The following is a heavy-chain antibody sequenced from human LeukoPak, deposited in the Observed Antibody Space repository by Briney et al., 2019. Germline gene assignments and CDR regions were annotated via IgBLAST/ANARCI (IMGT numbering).Heavy chain of an antibody. Sequence: GGSLRLSCAASGFTFSSYWMTWVRQAPGKGLEWVSAISGSGDSTYYADSVKGRFTTSRDNSKNTLYLQMNSLRADDTAVYYCAKDQGYYGSGSYKEYFQHWGQGTLVTVSS. CDR3: AKDQGYYGSGSYKEYFQH. J-gene: IGHJ1*01. CDR2: ISGSGDST. CDR1: GFTFSSYW. V-gene: IGHV3-23*01. D-gene: IGHD3-10*01.